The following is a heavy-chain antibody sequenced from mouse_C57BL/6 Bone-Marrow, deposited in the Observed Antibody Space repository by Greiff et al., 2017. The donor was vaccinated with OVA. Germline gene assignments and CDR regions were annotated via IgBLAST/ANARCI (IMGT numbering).Heavy chain of an antibody. J-gene: IGHJ2*01. D-gene: IGHD1-1*01. CDR1: GYTFTSYW. V-gene: IGHV1-7*01. Sequence: QVHVKQSGAELAKPGASVKLSCKASGYTFTSYWMHWVKQRPGQGLEWIGYSNPSSGYTKYNQKFKDKATLTADKSSSTAYMQLCRLTYDYSAVYYYAREYYGSSYDYWGQGTTLTVSS. CDR2: SNPSSGYT. CDR3: AREYYGSSYDY.